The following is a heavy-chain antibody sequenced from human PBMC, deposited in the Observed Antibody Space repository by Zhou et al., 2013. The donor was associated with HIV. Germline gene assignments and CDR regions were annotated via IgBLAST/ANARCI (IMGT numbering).Heavy chain of an antibody. J-gene: IGHJ5*02. CDR1: GYTFTGYY. CDR3: ARDGRWLQYSNWFDP. Sequence: QVQLVQSGSEVTKPGASVKVSCKASGYTFTGYYIHWVRQAPGQGLEWMGWINPMNGGTIYAQKFQGRVTVTRDTSIGTAYMVLSRLRSDDGTAIYYCARDGRWLQYSNWFDPWGQGTLVTVSS. CDR2: INPMNGGT. D-gene: IGHD5-12*01. V-gene: IGHV1-2*02.